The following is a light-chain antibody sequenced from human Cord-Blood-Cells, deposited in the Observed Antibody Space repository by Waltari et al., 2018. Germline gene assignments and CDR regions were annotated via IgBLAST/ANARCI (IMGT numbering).Light chain of an antibody. CDR2: AAS. Sequence: DIXMTXXPSSXSASVXDRVTITCRASQSISSYLNWYQQKPGKAPKLLIYAASSLQSGVPSRFSGSGSGTDFTLTISSLQPEDFATYYCQQSYSTPPWTFGQGTKVEIK. J-gene: IGKJ1*01. CDR3: QQSYSTPPWT. CDR1: QSISSY. V-gene: IGKV1-39*01.